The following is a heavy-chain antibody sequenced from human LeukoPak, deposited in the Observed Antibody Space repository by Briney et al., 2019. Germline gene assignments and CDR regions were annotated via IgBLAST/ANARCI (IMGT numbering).Heavy chain of an antibody. Sequence: PSETLSLTCTVSGASISSTTYYWGWIRQPPGKGLEWIGSIYYGGLTYYNPSLKSRVTISVDPSTNQFSLKLSSVTAADTAVYYCARDRRQQPFDYWGQGTLVTVSS. V-gene: IGHV4-39*07. D-gene: IGHD6-13*01. CDR2: IYYGGLT. CDR3: ARDRRQQPFDY. J-gene: IGHJ4*02. CDR1: GASISSTTYY.